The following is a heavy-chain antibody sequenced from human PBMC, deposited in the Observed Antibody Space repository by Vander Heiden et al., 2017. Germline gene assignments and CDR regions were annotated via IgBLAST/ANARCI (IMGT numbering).Heavy chain of an antibody. Sequence: QLQLQESGPGLVKPSETLSLTCTVSGGSISSSSYYWGWIRQPPGKGLEWIGSIYYSGRTYYNPSLKSRVTISVDTSKNQFSLKLSSVTAADTAVYYCARHSGCSGGSCYSSDFDYWGQGTLVTVSS. V-gene: IGHV4-39*01. D-gene: IGHD2-15*01. J-gene: IGHJ4*02. CDR1: GGSISSSSYY. CDR2: IYYSGRT. CDR3: ARHSGCSGGSCYSSDFDY.